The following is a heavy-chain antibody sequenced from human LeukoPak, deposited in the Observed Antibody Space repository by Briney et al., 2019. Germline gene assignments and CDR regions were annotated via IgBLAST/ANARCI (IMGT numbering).Heavy chain of an antibody. Sequence: SQTLSLTCTVSGGSISSYYWSWIRQPPGKGLEWIGYIYYSGSANYNPSLKSRVTISVDTSKNQFSLKLSSVTAADTAVYYCAAGTSIAAPTKYYYYYYGMDVWGQGTTVTVSS. CDR3: AAGTSIAAPTKYYYYYYGMDV. J-gene: IGHJ6*02. D-gene: IGHD6-6*01. CDR1: GGSISSYY. V-gene: IGHV4-59*08. CDR2: IYYSGSA.